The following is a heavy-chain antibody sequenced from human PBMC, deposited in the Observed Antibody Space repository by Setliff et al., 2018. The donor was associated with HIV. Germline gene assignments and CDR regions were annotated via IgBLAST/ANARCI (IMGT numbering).Heavy chain of an antibody. V-gene: IGHV4-4*02. J-gene: IGHJ1*01. CDR1: GGYISDTNW. D-gene: IGHD6-6*01. CDR3: ARGSPASIAARPWYFQH. CDR2: ISHSGST. Sequence: SETLSLTCAVSGGYISDTNWWSWVRQPPGKGLEWIGEISHSGSTNYNPALKSRVTISVDTSKNQFSLKLSSVTAADTAVYYCARGSPASIAARPWYFQHWGQGTLVTVSS.